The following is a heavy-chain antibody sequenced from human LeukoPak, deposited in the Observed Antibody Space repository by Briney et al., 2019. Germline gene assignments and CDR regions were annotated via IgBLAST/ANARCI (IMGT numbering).Heavy chain of an antibody. D-gene: IGHD3-22*01. CDR2: IIPIFGTA. Sequence: SVKVSCKASGGTFGSYAISWVRQAPGQGLEWMGGIIPIFGTANYAQKFQGRVTITADESTSTAYMELSSLRSEDTAVYYCARRHYYDSSGYYYVPWFDPWGQGTLVTVSS. CDR3: ARRHYYDSSGYYYVPWFDP. J-gene: IGHJ5*02. CDR1: GGTFGSYA. V-gene: IGHV1-69*01.